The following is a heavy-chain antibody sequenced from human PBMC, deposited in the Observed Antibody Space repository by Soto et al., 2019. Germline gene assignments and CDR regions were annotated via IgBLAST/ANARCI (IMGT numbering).Heavy chain of an antibody. J-gene: IGHJ4*02. Sequence: GGSLRLSCAASGFTVSSYAMSWVRQAPGKGLEWVSTISGSDGRTYSTDSVKGRFTISRDNSRNTAYLQMNSLRVEDTAVYYCAKGVSQYTPLALFDYWGRGTLVTVSS. CDR1: GFTVSSYA. CDR2: ISGSDGRT. V-gene: IGHV3-23*01. CDR3: AKGVSQYTPLALFDY. D-gene: IGHD5-18*01.